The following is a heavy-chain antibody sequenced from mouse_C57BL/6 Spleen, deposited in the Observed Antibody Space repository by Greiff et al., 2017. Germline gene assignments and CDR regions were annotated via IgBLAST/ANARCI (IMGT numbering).Heavy chain of an antibody. J-gene: IGHJ3*01. D-gene: IGHD1-1*01. CDR2: IDPSDSYT. V-gene: IGHV1-59*01. CDR3: ASPPALLQRPSWFAY. Sequence: VQLQQPGAELVRPGTSVKLSCKASGYTFTSYWMPWVKQRPGQGLEWIGAIDPSDSYTNYNQKFKGKATLTVDTSSSTAYMQLSSLTSEDSAVYYCASPPALLQRPSWFAYWGQGTLVTVSA. CDR1: GYTFTSYW.